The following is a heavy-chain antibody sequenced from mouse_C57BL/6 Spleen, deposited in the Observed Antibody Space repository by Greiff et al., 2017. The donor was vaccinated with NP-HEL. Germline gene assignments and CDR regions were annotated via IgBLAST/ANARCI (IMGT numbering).Heavy chain of an antibody. D-gene: IGHD4-1*01. V-gene: IGHV1-82*01. Sequence: QVTLKVCGPELVKPGASVKISCKASGYAFSSSWMNWVKQRPGKGLEWIGRIYPGDGDTNYNGKFKGKATLTADKSSSTAYMQLSSLTSEDSAVYFCARSTGTGYFDYWGQGTTLTVSS. CDR3: ARSTGTGYFDY. CDR1: GYAFSSSW. CDR2: IYPGDGDT. J-gene: IGHJ2*01.